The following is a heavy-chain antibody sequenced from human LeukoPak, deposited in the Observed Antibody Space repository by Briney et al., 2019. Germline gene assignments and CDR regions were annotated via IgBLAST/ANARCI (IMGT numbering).Heavy chain of an antibody. Sequence: SGGSLRLSCAASGFTFSSYGMHWVRQAPGKGLEWVAVIWYDGSNKYYADSVKGRFTISRDNSKNTLYLQMNSLRAEDTAVYYCAREAIYYDSSGYADYWGQGTLVTVSS. D-gene: IGHD3-22*01. CDR2: IWYDGSNK. CDR1: GFTFSSYG. CDR3: AREAIYYDSSGYADY. J-gene: IGHJ4*02. V-gene: IGHV3-33*01.